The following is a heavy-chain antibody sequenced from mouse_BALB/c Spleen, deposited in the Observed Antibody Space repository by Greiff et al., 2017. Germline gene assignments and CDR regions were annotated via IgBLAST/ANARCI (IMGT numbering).Heavy chain of an antibody. CDR1: GFTFSSFG. D-gene: IGHD1-2*01. CDR2: ISSGSSTI. V-gene: IGHV5-17*02. CDR3: ARGGDYYGYVGAMDY. Sequence: EVKLVESGGGLVQPGGSRKLSCAASGFTFSSFGMHWVRQAPEKGLEWVAYISSGSSTIYYADTVKGRFTISRDNPKNTLFLQMTSLRSEDTAMYYCARGGDYYGYVGAMDYWGQGTSVTVSS. J-gene: IGHJ4*01.